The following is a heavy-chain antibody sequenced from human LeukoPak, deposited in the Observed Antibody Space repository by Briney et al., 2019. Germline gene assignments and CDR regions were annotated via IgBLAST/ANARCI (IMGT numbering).Heavy chain of an antibody. J-gene: IGHJ3*02. CDR1: GYTFTGYY. V-gene: IGHV1-2*02. Sequence: ASVKVSCKASGYTFTGYYMHWVRQAPGQGLEWMGWINPNSGGTNYAQKFRGRVTMTRDTSISTAYMELSRLRSDDTAVYYCARAHDSSGYYSDAFDIWGQGTMVTVSS. D-gene: IGHD3-22*01. CDR2: INPNSGGT. CDR3: ARAHDSSGYYSDAFDI.